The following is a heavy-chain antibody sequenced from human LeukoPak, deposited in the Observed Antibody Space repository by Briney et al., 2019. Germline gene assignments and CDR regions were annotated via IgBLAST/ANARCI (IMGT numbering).Heavy chain of an antibody. V-gene: IGHV4-59*01. J-gene: IGHJ4*02. CDR3: ARDYYDILTRYTYFDY. Sequence: SETLSLTCTVSGSSISSYYWSWIRQPPGKGLEWIGYIYYSGSTNYNPSLKSRVTISVDTSKNQFSLKLSSVTAADTAVYYCARDYYDILTRYTYFDYWGQRTLVTVSS. CDR2: IYYSGST. CDR1: GSSISSYY. D-gene: IGHD3-9*01.